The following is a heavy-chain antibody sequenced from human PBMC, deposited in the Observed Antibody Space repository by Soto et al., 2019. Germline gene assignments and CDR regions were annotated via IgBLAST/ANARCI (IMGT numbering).Heavy chain of an antibody. CDR1: GYSISSGYY. CDR3: ARVGVRANWFDP. J-gene: IGHJ5*02. D-gene: IGHD2-8*01. V-gene: IGHV4-38-2*01. Sequence: KASETLSLTCAVSGYSISSGYYWGWIRQPPGKGLEWIGSIYHSGSTYYNPSLKSRVTISVDTSKNQFSLKLSSVTAADTAVYYCARVGVRANWFDPWGQGTLVTVSS. CDR2: IYHSGST.